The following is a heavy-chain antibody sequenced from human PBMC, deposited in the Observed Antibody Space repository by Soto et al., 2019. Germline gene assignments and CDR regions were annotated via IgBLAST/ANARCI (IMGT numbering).Heavy chain of an antibody. CDR2: INHSGST. J-gene: IGHJ4*02. Sequence: TSETLSLTCAVYGGSFSGYYWSWIRQPPGKGLEWIGEINHSGSTNYNPSLKSRVTISVDTSKNQFSLKLSSVTAADTAVYYCARGRPVAADYWGQGTLVTVSS. CDR3: ARGRPVAADY. V-gene: IGHV4-34*01. CDR1: GGSFSGYY. D-gene: IGHD6-13*01.